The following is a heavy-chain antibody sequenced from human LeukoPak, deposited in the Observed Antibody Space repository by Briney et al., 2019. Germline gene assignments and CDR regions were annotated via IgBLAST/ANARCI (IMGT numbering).Heavy chain of an antibody. CDR3: ARAAGNYYDSGGYYSFDAFDI. CDR2: IGSSGTTI. J-gene: IGHJ3*02. D-gene: IGHD3-22*01. Sequence: KPGGSLRLSCAASGFTSTDYYMSWIRQAPGKGLEWVSYIGSSGTTIYYADSVKGRFTISRDNAKNSLYLQINSLRAEDTAMYYCARAAGNYYDSGGYYSFDAFDIWGQGTMVTVSS. V-gene: IGHV3-11*04. CDR1: GFTSTDYY.